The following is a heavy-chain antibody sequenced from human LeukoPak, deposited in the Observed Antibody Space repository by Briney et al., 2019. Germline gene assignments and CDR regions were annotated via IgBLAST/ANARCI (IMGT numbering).Heavy chain of an antibody. Sequence: SSETLFLTCAVSGGSISSGGYSWSWVRQPPGEGLEWVGYIYHSGSTYYNPSPQSRVTISLDRSKNQFSLKLSSMTAADTAVYYCASGNTGYDRDSFDIWGQGTMVTVSS. V-gene: IGHV4-30-2*01. CDR3: ASGNTGYDRDSFDI. CDR1: GGSISSGGYS. J-gene: IGHJ3*02. CDR2: IYHSGST. D-gene: IGHD5-12*01.